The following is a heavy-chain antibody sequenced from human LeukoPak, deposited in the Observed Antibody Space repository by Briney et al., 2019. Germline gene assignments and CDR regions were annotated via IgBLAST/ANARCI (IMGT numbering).Heavy chain of an antibody. Sequence: ASVKVSCKASGGTFSSYAISWVRQAPGQGLEWMGRIIPILGIANYAQKFQGRVTITADKSTSTAYMELSSLRSEDTAVYYCASDYGDYGGCGPWGQGTLVTVSS. CDR3: ASDYGDYGGCGP. CDR2: IIPILGIA. D-gene: IGHD4-17*01. V-gene: IGHV1-69*04. CDR1: GGTFSSYA. J-gene: IGHJ5*02.